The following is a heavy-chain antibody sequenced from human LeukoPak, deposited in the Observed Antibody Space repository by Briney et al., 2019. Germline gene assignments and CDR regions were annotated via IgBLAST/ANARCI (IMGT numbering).Heavy chain of an antibody. CDR1: GGSISSSSYY. CDR3: ARDVVAARGSFDY. J-gene: IGHJ4*02. Sequence: AETLSLTCTVSGGSISSSSYYWGWIRQPPGKGLEWIGSIYYSGSTYYNPSLKSRVTISVDTSKNQFSLKLSSVTAADTAVYYCARDVVAARGSFDYWGQGTLVTVSS. D-gene: IGHD2-2*01. CDR2: IYYSGST. V-gene: IGHV4-39*07.